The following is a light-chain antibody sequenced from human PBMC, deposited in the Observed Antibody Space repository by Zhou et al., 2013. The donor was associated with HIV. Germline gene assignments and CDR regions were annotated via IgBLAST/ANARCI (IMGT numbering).Light chain of an antibody. CDR3: QYYNGASSS. V-gene: IGKV1-33*01. Sequence: DIQMTQSPSSLSAYVGDRVTITCQASQDISNYLNWYQQKPGKAPKLLIYDASNLETGVPSRFSGSGSGTEFTLTITSLQPDDFATYYCQYYNGASSSFGQGTRVEIK. CDR1: QDISNY. J-gene: IGKJ1*01. CDR2: DAS.